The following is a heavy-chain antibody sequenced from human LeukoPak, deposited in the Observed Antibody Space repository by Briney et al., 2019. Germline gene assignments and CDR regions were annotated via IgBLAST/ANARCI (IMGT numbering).Heavy chain of an antibody. V-gene: IGHV4-61*09. CDR3: ARAYYDFWSGETYAFDI. Sequence: SETLSLTCTVSGGSISSGSYYWSWIRQPAGKGLEWIGHIYTSGSTNYNPSLKSRVTISVDTSKNQFSLKLSSVTAADTAVYYCARAYYDFWSGETYAFDIWGQGTMVTVSS. J-gene: IGHJ3*02. CDR2: IYTSGST. D-gene: IGHD3-3*01. CDR1: GGSISSGSYY.